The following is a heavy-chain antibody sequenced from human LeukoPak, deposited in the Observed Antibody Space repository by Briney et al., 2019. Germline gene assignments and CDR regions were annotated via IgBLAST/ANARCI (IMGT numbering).Heavy chain of an antibody. V-gene: IGHV3-23*01. CDR3: AKGGQRYDFLRFSY. J-gene: IGHJ4*02. D-gene: IGHD3-3*01. Sequence: PGGSLRLSCAASGLTFSDSAMNWVRQAPGKGLEWVSSSKGTGGITYYADSVKVQCTISRDDSRTTVFLQMNSLRADDTAVYDCAKGGQRYDFLRFSYWAQGTLVTVSS. CDR2: SKGTGGIT. CDR1: GLTFSDSA.